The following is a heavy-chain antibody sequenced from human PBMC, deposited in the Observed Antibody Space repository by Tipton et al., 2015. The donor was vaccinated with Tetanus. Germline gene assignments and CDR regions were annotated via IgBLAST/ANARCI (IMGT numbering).Heavy chain of an antibody. D-gene: IGHD3-10*01. CDR1: GGSISSGGYY. CDR2: IYYSGST. CDR3: AREVRLPLLNYGMDV. V-gene: IGHV4-31*03. J-gene: IGHJ6*02. Sequence: LRLSCTVSGGSISSGGYYWSWIRQHPGKGLEWIGYIYYSGSTYYNPSLKSRVTISVDTSKNQFSLKLSSVTAADTAVYYCAREVRLPLLNYGMDVWGQGTTVTVSS.